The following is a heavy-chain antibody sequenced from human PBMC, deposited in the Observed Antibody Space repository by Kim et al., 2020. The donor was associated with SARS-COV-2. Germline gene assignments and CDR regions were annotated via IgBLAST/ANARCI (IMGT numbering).Heavy chain of an antibody. CDR3: ARDRGGYGPYYYDMDV. CDR1: GFTFSSYS. V-gene: IGHV3-48*02. J-gene: IGHJ6*01. CDR2: ISSVRSTI. Sequence: GGSLRLSCVASGFTFSSYSMNWVRQAPGKGLEWVSYISSVRSTIYYADSVKGRFTISRDNAKNLLFLQMNSLRDEDTAVYYCARDRGGYGPYYYDMDVWG. D-gene: IGHD5-12*01.